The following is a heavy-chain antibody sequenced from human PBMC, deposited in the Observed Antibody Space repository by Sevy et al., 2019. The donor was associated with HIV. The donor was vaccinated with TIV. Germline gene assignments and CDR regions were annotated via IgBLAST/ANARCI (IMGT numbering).Heavy chain of an antibody. CDR2: IYSGGST. CDR1: GFTFRNYV. J-gene: IGHJ5*02. Sequence: GGSLRLSCAASGFTFRNYVMNWVRQAPGKGLEWVSVIYSGGSTYYADSVKGRFTISRDNSKNTLYLQMNSLRAEDTALYYCARDRVSGSPSWFDPWGQGTLVTVSS. D-gene: IGHD1-26*01. CDR3: ARDRVSGSPSWFDP. V-gene: IGHV3-53*01.